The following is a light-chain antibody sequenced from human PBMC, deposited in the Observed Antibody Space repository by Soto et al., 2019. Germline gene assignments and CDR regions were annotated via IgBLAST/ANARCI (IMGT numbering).Light chain of an antibody. Sequence: EIVLTQSPGTLSLSPGEGATLSCRASQSVASSYLAWYQQKPGQAPRLIIYGASNRATGTPDRFSGGGSGTDFSLTFSRLEPEDFAVYYCRHYGSSSFAFGQGNKLEIK. CDR2: GAS. CDR1: QSVASSY. V-gene: IGKV3-20*01. CDR3: RHYGSSSFA. J-gene: IGKJ2*01.